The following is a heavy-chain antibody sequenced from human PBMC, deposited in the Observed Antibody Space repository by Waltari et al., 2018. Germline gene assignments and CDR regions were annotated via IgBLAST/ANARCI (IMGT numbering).Heavy chain of an antibody. V-gene: IGHV3-53*02. CDR2: IYSGGST. CDR3: ARLDYSSSWYYFDY. Sequence: EVQLVETGGGLIQPGGSLRLSCAASGFTVSSNYMSWVRQAPGKGLEWVSVIYSGGSTYYADSVKGRFTISRDNPKNTLYLQMNSLRAEDTAVYYCARLDYSSSWYYFDYWGQGTLVTVSS. D-gene: IGHD6-13*01. CDR1: GFTVSSNY. J-gene: IGHJ4*02.